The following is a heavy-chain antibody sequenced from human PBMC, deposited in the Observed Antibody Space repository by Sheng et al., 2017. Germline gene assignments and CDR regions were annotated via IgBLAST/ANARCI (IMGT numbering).Heavy chain of an antibody. V-gene: IGHV1-8*03. CDR1: GYTFTNYD. CDR3: ARRLVRFGGQLGY. Sequence: TVRVSCKASGYTFTNYDINWVRQATGQGLEWMGWMNPNSGNSGSAQKFQGRVTITRNTSISTAYMELSSLRSEDTAVYYCARRLVRFGGQLGYWGQGTLVTVSS. CDR2: MNPNSGNS. D-gene: IGHD3-16*01. J-gene: IGHJ4*02.